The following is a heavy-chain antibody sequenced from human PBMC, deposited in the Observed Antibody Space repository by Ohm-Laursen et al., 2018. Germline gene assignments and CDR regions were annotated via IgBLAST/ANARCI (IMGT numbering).Heavy chain of an antibody. D-gene: IGHD4-17*01. CDR1: GYTLTELS. CDR2: FDPEDGET. J-gene: IGHJ3*02. Sequence: SVKVSCKVSGYTLTELSMHWVRQAPGKGLEWMGGFDPEDGETIYAQKFQGRVTMTEDTSTDTAYMELSSLRSEDTAVYYCATEDYGDYLDAFDIWGQGTMVTVSS. V-gene: IGHV1-24*01. CDR3: ATEDYGDYLDAFDI.